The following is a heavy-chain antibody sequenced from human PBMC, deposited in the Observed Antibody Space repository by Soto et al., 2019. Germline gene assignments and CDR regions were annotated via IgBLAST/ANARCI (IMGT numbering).Heavy chain of an antibody. CDR2: IYYSGST. CDR1: GGTISSWY. CDR3: ARDKITGLFDY. D-gene: IGHD2-8*02. J-gene: IGHJ4*02. V-gene: IGHV4-59*12. Sequence: SETLSLTCTVSGGTISSWYWSWIRQPPGKGLEWIGYIYYSGSTNCNPSLKSRVTISVDTSKNQFSLKLSSVTAADTAVYYCARDKITGLFDYWGQGTLVTVSS.